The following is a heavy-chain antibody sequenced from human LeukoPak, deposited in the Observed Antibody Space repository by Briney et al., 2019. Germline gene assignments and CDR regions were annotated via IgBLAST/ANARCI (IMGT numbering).Heavy chain of an antibody. CDR1: GFTFSSYS. V-gene: IGHV3-48*04. D-gene: IGHD3-16*01. CDR2: ISSSSSTI. J-gene: IGHJ4*02. Sequence: GGSLRLSCAASGFTFSSYSMNWVRQAPGKGLEWVSYISSSSSTIYYADSVKGRFTISRDNAKNSLYLQMNSLRAEDTAVYYCARGRVGDLGGLDYWGQGTLVTVSS. CDR3: ARGRVGDLGGLDY.